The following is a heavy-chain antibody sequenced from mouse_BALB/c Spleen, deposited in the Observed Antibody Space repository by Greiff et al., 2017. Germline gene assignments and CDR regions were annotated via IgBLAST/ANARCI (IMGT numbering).Heavy chain of an antibody. CDR1: GFTFSSYA. CDR2: ISSGGST. J-gene: IGHJ4*01. Sequence: EVQLVESGGGLVKPGGSLKLSCAASGFTFSSYAMSWVRQTPEKRLEWVASISSGGSTYYPDSVKGRFTISRDNARNIRDLQMSSLRSEDTAMYYCARGSTVAHAMDYWGEGTSVTVSS. D-gene: IGHD1-1*01. CDR3: ARGSTVAHAMDY. V-gene: IGHV5-6-5*01.